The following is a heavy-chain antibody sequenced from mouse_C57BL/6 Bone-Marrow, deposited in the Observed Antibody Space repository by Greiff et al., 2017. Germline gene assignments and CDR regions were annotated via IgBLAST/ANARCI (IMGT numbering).Heavy chain of an antibody. CDR3: ARHERFYYYEGYFDD. CDR2: FYPGSGSI. Sequence: VQLQQSGAELVKPGASVKLSCKASGYIFTEYTIHWVKQRSGQGLEWIGWFYPGSGSIKYNERFKDKATLTADKSSNTVYMELSRLTSEDSAVYFCARHERFYYYEGYFDDWGQGTTLTVSS. CDR1: GYIFTEYT. J-gene: IGHJ2*01. V-gene: IGHV1-62-2*01. D-gene: IGHD2-4*01.